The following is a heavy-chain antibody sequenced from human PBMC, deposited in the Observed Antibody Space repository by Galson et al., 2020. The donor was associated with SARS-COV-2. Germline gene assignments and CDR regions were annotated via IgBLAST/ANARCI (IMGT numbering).Heavy chain of an antibody. CDR1: GFTFSSYE. V-gene: IGHV3-48*03. D-gene: IGHD3-3*01. J-gene: IGHJ6*02. Sequence: GGSLRLSCVASGFTFSSYEMIWVRQAPGKGLEWVSHITSSGTTIFYADSAKGRFTISRDNAKNSLYLQMNSLRAEDTAVYYCARVLYDVLLEYYCGMDVWCHGTTVIVSS. CDR2: ITSSGTTI. CDR3: ARVLYDVLLEYYCGMDV.